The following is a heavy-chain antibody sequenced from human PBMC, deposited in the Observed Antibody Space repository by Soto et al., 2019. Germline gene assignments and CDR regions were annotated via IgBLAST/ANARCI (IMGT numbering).Heavy chain of an antibody. Sequence: QLVQSGAEVKKPGASVKVSCKASGYTFTNYAISWVRQAPGQGLEWMGWVSAYNGNTDYAQKFQGRVTMTTDTSTRTAYMELRSLRSDDSAVYYCASGIGDGDSYFDYWGQGTLVTVSS. CDR3: ASGIGDGDSYFDY. D-gene: IGHD4-17*01. V-gene: IGHV1-18*01. CDR2: VSAYNGNT. CDR1: GYTFTNYA. J-gene: IGHJ4*02.